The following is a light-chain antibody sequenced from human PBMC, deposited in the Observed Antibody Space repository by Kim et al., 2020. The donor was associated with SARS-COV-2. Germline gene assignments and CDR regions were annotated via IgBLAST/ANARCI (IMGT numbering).Light chain of an antibody. CDR3: QVWDSNSDHPV. CDR2: YDS. V-gene: IGLV3-21*04. Sequence: PGQTATITGGEDGIGGKRVPWHQPRPGRAPRLVMYYDSDRPSGIPERFSGSNSGNTATMSISRVEAGDEADYYCQVWDSNSDHPVFGGGTKLTVL. J-gene: IGLJ2*01. CDR1: GIGGKR.